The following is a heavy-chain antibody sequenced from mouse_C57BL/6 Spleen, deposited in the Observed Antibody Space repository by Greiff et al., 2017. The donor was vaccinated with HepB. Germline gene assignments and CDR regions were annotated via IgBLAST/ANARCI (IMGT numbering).Heavy chain of an antibody. J-gene: IGHJ3*01. V-gene: IGHV5-4*01. CDR1: GFTFSSYA. D-gene: IGHD2-4*01. Sequence: EVLLVESGGGLVKPGGSLKLSCAASGFTFSSYAMSWVRQTPEKRLEWVATISDGGSYTYYPDNVKGRFTISRDNAKNNLYLQMSHLKSEDTAMYYCARVDYDAWFAYWGQGTLVTVSA. CDR2: ISDGGSYT. CDR3: ARVDYDAWFAY.